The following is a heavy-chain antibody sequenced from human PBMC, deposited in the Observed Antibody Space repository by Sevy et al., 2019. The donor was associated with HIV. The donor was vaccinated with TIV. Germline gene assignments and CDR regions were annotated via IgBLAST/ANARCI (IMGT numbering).Heavy chain of an antibody. CDR1: GYTFTSYY. V-gene: IGHV1-46*01. CDR2: INPSGGST. D-gene: IGHD3-22*01. Sequence: ASVKVSCKASGYTFTSYYMHWVRQAPGQGLEWMGIINPSGGSTSYAQKFQGRVTMTRDTSTSTVYMELSSLRSEDTAVYYCARDHLDSSGYYYGFGVYWGQGTLVTVSS. CDR3: ARDHLDSSGYYYGFGVY. J-gene: IGHJ4*02.